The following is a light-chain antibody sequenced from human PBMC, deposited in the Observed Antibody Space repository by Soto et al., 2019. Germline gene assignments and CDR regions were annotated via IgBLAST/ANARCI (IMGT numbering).Light chain of an antibody. V-gene: IGKV3-11*01. CDR2: DAS. CDR3: QQRSNWPLIT. Sequence: EIMLTQSPATLSLTPGQRATLSCRASQSVSSYLAWYQQKPGQAPRLLIYDASNRATGIPARFSGSGSGTDFTLTISCLEPEDFAVYYCQQRSNWPLITFGQGTRLEI. CDR1: QSVSSY. J-gene: IGKJ5*01.